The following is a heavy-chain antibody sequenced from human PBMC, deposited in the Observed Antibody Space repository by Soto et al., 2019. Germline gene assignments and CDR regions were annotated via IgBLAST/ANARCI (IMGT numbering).Heavy chain of an antibody. Sequence: PSETLSLTCTVSGGSISSSSYYWGWIRQPPGKGLEWIGSIYYSGSTYYNPSLKSRVTISVGTSKNQFSLKLSSVTAADTAVYYCARIITIFGVVISGLDPWGQGTLVTVSS. CDR3: ARIITIFGVVISGLDP. CDR1: GGSISSSSYY. V-gene: IGHV4-39*01. CDR2: IYYSGST. D-gene: IGHD3-3*01. J-gene: IGHJ5*02.